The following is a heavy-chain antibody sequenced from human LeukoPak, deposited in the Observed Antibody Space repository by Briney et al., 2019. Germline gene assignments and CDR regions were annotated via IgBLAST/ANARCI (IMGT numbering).Heavy chain of an antibody. V-gene: IGHV3-30*02. J-gene: IGHJ4*02. CDR1: GFTFSSYG. D-gene: IGHD6-13*01. Sequence: GGSLRLSCAASGFTFSSYGTHWVRQAPGKGLEWVSFLKYDGSNKYYADSVKGRFTVSRDNSQNTLYLQMNSLRAEDTAVYYCAKDLILAADGTYFDYWGQGTLVTVSP. CDR3: AKDLILAADGTYFDY. CDR2: LKYDGSNK.